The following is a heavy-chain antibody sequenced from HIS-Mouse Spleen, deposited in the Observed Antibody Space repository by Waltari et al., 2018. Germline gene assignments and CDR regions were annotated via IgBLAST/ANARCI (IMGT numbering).Heavy chain of an antibody. D-gene: IGHD5-12*01. Sequence: QVQLQESGPGLVKPSETLSLTCPVSGGSISSYYWSWIRQPPGKGLEWIGYIYYSGSTNYNPSLKSRVTISVDTSKNQFSLKLSSVTAADTAVYYCARRYSGYDDYWGQGTLVTVSS. CDR2: IYYSGST. V-gene: IGHV4-59*01. CDR3: ARRYSGYDDY. J-gene: IGHJ4*02. CDR1: GGSISSYY.